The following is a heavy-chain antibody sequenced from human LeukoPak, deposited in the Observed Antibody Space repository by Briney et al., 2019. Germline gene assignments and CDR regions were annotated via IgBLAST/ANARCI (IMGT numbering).Heavy chain of an antibody. Sequence: PSETLSLTCTVSGGSISSHYWSWIRQPPGKGLEWIGCVYYSGSTNYKPSLKSRVTISVDTSKNRFSLKLSSVTAADTAVYYCARYSTGWYDAFDIWGQGTMVTVSS. CDR3: ARYSTGWYDAFDI. D-gene: IGHD6-19*01. CDR2: VYYSGST. CDR1: GGSISSHY. J-gene: IGHJ3*02. V-gene: IGHV4-59*11.